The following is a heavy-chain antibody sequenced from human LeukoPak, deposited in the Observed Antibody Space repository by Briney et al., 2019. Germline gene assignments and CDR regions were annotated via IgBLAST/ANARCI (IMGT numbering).Heavy chain of an antibody. CDR1: GGSISSSSYY. V-gene: IGHV4-39*07. CDR3: AGGGRSGYLSWFDP. Sequence: PSETLSLTCTVSGGSISSSSYYWGWIRQPPGKGLVWIGSIYYSGSTYYNPSLKSRVTISVDTSKNQFSLKLSSVTAADTAVYYCAGGGRSGYLSWFDPWGQGTLVTVSS. J-gene: IGHJ5*02. D-gene: IGHD3-22*01. CDR2: IYYSGST.